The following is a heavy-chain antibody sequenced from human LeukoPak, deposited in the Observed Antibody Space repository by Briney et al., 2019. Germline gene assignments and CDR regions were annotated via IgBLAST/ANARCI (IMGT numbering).Heavy chain of an antibody. Sequence: PSENLSLTCTVSGGSISSGSYYWSWIRQPAGKGLEWIGLTNTRGSTNYNPSLKSRVTISVDTSKNQFSLKLCSVTAADTAVYYCASTDDGRYYDSSGDLVGYWGQGTLVTDSS. D-gene: IGHD3-22*01. CDR2: TNTRGST. J-gene: IGHJ4*02. CDR1: GGSISSGSYY. V-gene: IGHV4-61*02. CDR3: ASTDDGRYYDSSGDLVGY.